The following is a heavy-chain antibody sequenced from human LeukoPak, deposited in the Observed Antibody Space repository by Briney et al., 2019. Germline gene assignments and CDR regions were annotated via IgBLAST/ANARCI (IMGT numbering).Heavy chain of an antibody. Sequence: ASETLSLTCTVSGGSISGYYWSWIRQPPGKGLEWIGYIYYSGSTNYNPSLKSRVTISVDTSKNQFSLKLSSVTAADTAVYYCARGHGITIFGVVIGYYFDYWGQGTLVTVSS. V-gene: IGHV4-59*01. CDR1: GGSISGYY. CDR3: ARGHGITIFGVVIGYYFDY. CDR2: IYYSGST. D-gene: IGHD3-3*01. J-gene: IGHJ4*02.